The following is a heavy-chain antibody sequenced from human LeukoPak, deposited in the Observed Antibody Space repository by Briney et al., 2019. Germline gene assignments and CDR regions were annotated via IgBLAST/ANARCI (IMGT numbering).Heavy chain of an antibody. J-gene: IGHJ4*02. CDR3: ARDQPTTDYDFWSGYYPGWDY. V-gene: IGHV3-48*01. D-gene: IGHD3-3*01. CDR2: ISSSSSTI. Sequence: PGGSLRLSCAASGFTFSSYSMNWVRQAPGKGLEWVSYISSSSSTIHYADSVKGRFTISRDNAKNSLYLQMNSLRAEDTAVYYCARDQPTTDYDFWSGYYPGWDYWGQGTLVTVSS. CDR1: GFTFSSYS.